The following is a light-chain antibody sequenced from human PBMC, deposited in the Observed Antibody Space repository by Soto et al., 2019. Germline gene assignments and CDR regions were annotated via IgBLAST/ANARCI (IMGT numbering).Light chain of an antibody. CDR1: QSLVHSDGIAY. CDR2: KVS. CDR3: MQHTHWPWT. Sequence: DVVMTQSPLSLPVTLGQPASISCRSNQSLVHSDGIAYFSWFQQRPGRSPRRLIYKVSNRDSGVPARFSGSGSGTDFTLKISRVEPEDVGVYYCMQHTHWPWTFGQGTKVDI. V-gene: IGKV2-30*02. J-gene: IGKJ1*01.